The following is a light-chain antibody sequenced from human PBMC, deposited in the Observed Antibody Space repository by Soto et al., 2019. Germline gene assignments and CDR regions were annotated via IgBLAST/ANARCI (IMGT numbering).Light chain of an antibody. CDR1: QSVSSRY. CDR2: GAS. V-gene: IGKV3-20*01. CDR3: QQYGSSPPYA. Sequence: EIVLTQSPGTLSLSPVERVTLSCRASQSVSSRYLAWYQQRPGQAPRLLIYGASSRATGIPDRFSGSGSGTDFTLTISRLEPEDSAVYYCQQYGSSPPYAFGQGTKVDIK. J-gene: IGKJ2*01.